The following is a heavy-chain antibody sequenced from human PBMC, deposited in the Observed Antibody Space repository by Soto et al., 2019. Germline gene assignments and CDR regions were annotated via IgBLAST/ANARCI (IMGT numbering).Heavy chain of an antibody. J-gene: IGHJ4*02. CDR2: ILYDGTTK. V-gene: IGHV3-30*18. Sequence: QVQLVESGGGVVQPGRSLRLSCAASGFTFRNYGMHWVRQAPGKGLEWVAAILYDGTTKYYADSVKGRFTISRDNSKNTRCLQMDSLRTEDTAIYYCAKRGGSGGYDIDYWGQGTLVTVSS. CDR1: GFTFRNYG. D-gene: IGHD6-19*01. CDR3: AKRGGSGGYDIDY.